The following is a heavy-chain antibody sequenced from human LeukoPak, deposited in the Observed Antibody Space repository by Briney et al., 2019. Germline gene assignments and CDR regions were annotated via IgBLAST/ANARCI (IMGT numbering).Heavy chain of an antibody. J-gene: IGHJ6*03. V-gene: IGHV4-61*10. Sequence: SQTLSLTCTVSGGSISSGSYYWSWIRQPAGKGLEWIGYIYYSGSTNYNPSLKSRVIISVDTSKNQFSLKLSSVTAADTAVYYCARVEEGYGSGRRENYYYYMDVWGKGTTVTISS. D-gene: IGHD3-10*01. CDR2: IYYSGST. CDR1: GGSISSGSYY. CDR3: ARVEEGYGSGRRENYYYYMDV.